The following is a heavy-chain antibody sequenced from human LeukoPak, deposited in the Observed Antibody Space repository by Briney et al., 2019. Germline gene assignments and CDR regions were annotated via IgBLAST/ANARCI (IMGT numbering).Heavy chain of an antibody. CDR3: ARHASPTSFYWGSEVLNYFDY. J-gene: IGHJ4*02. CDR1: GGSFSGYY. V-gene: IGHV4-34*01. D-gene: IGHD7-27*01. CDR2: INHSGST. Sequence: PSETLSLTCAVYGGSFSGYYWSWIRQPPGKGLEWIGEINHSGSTNYNPSLKSRVTISVDTSKNQFSLKLSSVTAADTAVYYCARHASPTSFYWGSEVLNYFDYWGQGTLVTVSS.